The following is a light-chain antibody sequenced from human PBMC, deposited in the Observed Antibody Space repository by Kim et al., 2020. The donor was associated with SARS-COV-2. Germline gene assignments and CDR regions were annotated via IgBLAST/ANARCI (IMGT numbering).Light chain of an antibody. Sequence: ASLGDRVTITWRASQGIRNGLGWYQQKPARAPTRLIYGASTLQSGVPSRFSGSGSGTEFTLTISRLQPEDFATYYCLQHHAYPRTFGQGTKVDIK. CDR3: LQHHAYPRT. V-gene: IGKV1-17*01. CDR1: QGIRNG. CDR2: GAS. J-gene: IGKJ1*01.